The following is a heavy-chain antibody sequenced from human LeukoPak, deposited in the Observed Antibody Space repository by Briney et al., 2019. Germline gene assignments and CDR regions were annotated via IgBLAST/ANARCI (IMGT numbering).Heavy chain of an antibody. CDR1: GYTFTSYG. D-gene: IGHD1-26*01. J-gene: IGHJ5*02. V-gene: IGHV1-18*01. Sequence: ASVKVSCKASGYTFTSYGISWVRQAPGQGLEWMGWISAYNGNTNYAQKLQGRVTVTTDTSTSTAYMELRSLRSDDTAVYFCARDSLGATRVQVAGWFDPWGQGTLVTVSS. CDR2: ISAYNGNT. CDR3: ARDSLGATRVQVAGWFDP.